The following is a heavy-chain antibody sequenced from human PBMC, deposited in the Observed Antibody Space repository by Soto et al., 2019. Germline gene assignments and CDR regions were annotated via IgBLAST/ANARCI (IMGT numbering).Heavy chain of an antibody. D-gene: IGHD2-21*02. J-gene: IGHJ5*02. CDR1: GGSISSYY. CDR3: ARDNCGGDCYSNCFDP. V-gene: IGHV4-59*01. Sequence: SETLSLTCTVSGGSISSYYWSWIRQPPGKGLEWIGYIYYSGSTNYNPSLKSRVTISVDTSKNQFSLKLSSVTAADTAVYYCARDNCGGDCYSNCFDPWGQGTLVTVSS. CDR2: IYYSGST.